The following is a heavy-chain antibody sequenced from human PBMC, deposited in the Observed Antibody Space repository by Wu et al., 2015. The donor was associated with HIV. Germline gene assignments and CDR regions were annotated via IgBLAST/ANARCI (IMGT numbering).Heavy chain of an antibody. CDR3: ARGRLVGSLRYFDWLPPPYGMDV. V-gene: IGHV1-8*01. J-gene: IGHJ6*02. Sequence: QVQLVQSGAEVKKPGASVKVSCKASGYTFTSYDINWVRQATGQGLEWMGWMNPNSGNTGYAQKFQGRVAMTRNTSISTAYMELSSLRSEDTAVYYCARGRLVGSLRYFDWLPPPYGMDVWGQGTTVTVSS. CDR1: GYTFTSYD. CDR2: MNPNSGNT. D-gene: IGHD3-9*01.